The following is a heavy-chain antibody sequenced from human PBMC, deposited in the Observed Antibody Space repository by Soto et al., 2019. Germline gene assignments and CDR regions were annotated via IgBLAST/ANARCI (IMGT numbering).Heavy chain of an antibody. D-gene: IGHD6-19*01. V-gene: IGHV4-39*02. J-gene: IGHJ4*02. CDR1: GGSISSSSYY. CDR3: ARERIAVAGSYFDY. Sequence: QLQLQESGPGLVKPSETLSLTCTVSGGSISSSSYYWGWIRQPPGKGLEWIGSIYYSGSTYYNPSLKSRVTISVDTSKNQFSLKLSSVTAADTAVYYCARERIAVAGSYFDYWGQGTLVTVSS. CDR2: IYYSGST.